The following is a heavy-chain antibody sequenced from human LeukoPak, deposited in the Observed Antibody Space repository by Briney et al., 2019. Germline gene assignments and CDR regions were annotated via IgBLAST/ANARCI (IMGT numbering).Heavy chain of an antibody. D-gene: IGHD6-13*01. CDR1: GFTFSSYW. CDR2: IKQDGSEK. J-gene: IGHJ6*03. Sequence: GGSLRLSCAASGFTFSSYWMIWVRQAPGKGLEWVANIKQDGSEKHYVDSVKGRFTISRDNAKNSLFLQMNSLRVEDTAVYYCARVKQQLVRLLGRDTTYYYYYYMDVWGKGTTVTISS. CDR3: ARVKQQLVRLLGRDTTYYYYYYMDV. V-gene: IGHV3-7*01.